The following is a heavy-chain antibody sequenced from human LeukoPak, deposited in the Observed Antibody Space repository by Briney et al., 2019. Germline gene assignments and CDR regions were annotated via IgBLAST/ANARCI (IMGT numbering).Heavy chain of an antibody. V-gene: IGHV4-59*12. CDR1: GGSISSYY. CDR2: IYYSGST. Sequence: SETLSLTCTVSGGSISSYYWSWIRQPPGKGLEWLGYIYYSGSTNYNPSLKSRVTISVDTSKNQFSLKLSSVTAADTAVYYCARRRYYDFWSGYSGFDYWGQGTLVTVSS. CDR3: ARRRYYDFWSGYSGFDY. J-gene: IGHJ4*02. D-gene: IGHD3-3*01.